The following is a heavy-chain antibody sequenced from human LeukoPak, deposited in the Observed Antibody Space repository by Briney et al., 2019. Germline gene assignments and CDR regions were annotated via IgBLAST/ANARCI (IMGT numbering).Heavy chain of an antibody. CDR2: IIPILGIA. D-gene: IGHD4-23*01. CDR1: GGTFSSYA. J-gene: IGHJ4*02. CDR3: ASLDYGGNDIRFDY. Sequence: GASVKVSCKASGGTFSSYAISWVRQAPGQGLEWMGRIIPILGIANYAQKFQGRVTITADKSTSTAYMELSSLRSEDTAVYYCASLDYGGNDIRFDYWGQGTLVTVSS. V-gene: IGHV1-69*04.